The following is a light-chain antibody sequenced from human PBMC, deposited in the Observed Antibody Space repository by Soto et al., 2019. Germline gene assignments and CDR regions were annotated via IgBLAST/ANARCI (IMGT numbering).Light chain of an antibody. J-gene: IGKJ4*01. Sequence: EIVMTQSPATLSVSPGERATLSCRASQSVSSNLAWYQQKLGQAPRLLIYGASTRATGIPARFSGSGSGTEFTLTISSLQSEDFAVYYCQQYSDWPPLTFGGGTKVDIK. CDR2: GAS. CDR1: QSVSSN. CDR3: QQYSDWPPLT. V-gene: IGKV3-15*01.